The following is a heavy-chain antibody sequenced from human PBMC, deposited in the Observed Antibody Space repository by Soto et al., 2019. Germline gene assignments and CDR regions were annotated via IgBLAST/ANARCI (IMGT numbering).Heavy chain of an antibody. D-gene: IGHD6-19*01. V-gene: IGHV1-3*01. Sequence: VASVKVSCKASGYTFTSYAMHWVRQAPGQRLEWMGWINAGNGNTKYSQKLQGRVTMTTDTSTSTAYMELRSLRSDDTAVYYCARINPVSSGWIFDYWGQGTLVTVSS. CDR1: GYTFTSYA. CDR3: ARINPVSSGWIFDY. J-gene: IGHJ4*02. CDR2: INAGNGNT.